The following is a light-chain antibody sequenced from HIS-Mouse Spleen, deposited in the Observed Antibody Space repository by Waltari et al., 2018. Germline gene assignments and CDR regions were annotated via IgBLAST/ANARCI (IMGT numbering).Light chain of an antibody. V-gene: IGLV2-14*03. CDR2: DVS. CDR1: SRDVGGYHY. Sequence: QSALTQPASVSGSPGQSITIPCTGTSRDVGGYHYVSWYQQHPGKAPKPMIYDVSNRPSGVSNRFSGSKSSNTASLTLSGLQAEAEADYYCSSYTSSSFNVVFGGGTKLTVL. CDR3: SSYTSSSFNVV. J-gene: IGLJ2*01.